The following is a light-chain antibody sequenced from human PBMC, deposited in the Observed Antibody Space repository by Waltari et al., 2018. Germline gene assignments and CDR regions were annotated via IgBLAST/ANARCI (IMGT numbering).Light chain of an antibody. CDR1: SSNIGAGYD. Sequence: QSALTQPPSVSGAPGQRVTISCTGSSSNIGAGYDVYWYQQLPGTGPELLIYGKSDRHSGVPDRCSGSKSGTSASLAITGIQAEDEADYYCQSYDSSLSGYVFGTGTKVTVL. CDR2: GKS. CDR3: QSYDSSLSGYV. V-gene: IGLV1-40*01. J-gene: IGLJ1*01.